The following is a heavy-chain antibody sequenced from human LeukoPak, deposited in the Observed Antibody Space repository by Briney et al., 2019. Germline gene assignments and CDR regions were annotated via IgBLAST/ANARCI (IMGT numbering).Heavy chain of an antibody. D-gene: IGHD6-19*01. Sequence: GGSLRLSCAASGFTFSSYGMHWVRQAPGKGMEWVAFIRYDGINKYYADSVKGRFTISRDNSKNTLYLQMNSLRAEDTAVYYCAKDSTPPPSSSGRNLDYYYYYYMDVWGKGTTVTISS. CDR2: IRYDGINK. CDR1: GFTFSSYG. CDR3: AKDSTPPPSSSGRNLDYYYYYYMDV. V-gene: IGHV3-30*02. J-gene: IGHJ6*03.